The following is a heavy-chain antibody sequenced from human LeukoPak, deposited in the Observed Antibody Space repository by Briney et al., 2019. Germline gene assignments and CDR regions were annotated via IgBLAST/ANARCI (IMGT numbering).Heavy chain of an antibody. CDR3: ARDGDYGDYGFHI. Sequence: GGSLRLSCAASGFTFSDYYMSWVRQAPGKGLEWVSYISSSSSYTNYADSVKGRFTISRDNAKNSLYLQMNSLRAEDTAVYYCARDGDYGDYGFHIWGQGTMVTVSS. D-gene: IGHD4-17*01. CDR2: ISSSSSYT. CDR1: GFTFSDYY. V-gene: IGHV3-11*06. J-gene: IGHJ3*02.